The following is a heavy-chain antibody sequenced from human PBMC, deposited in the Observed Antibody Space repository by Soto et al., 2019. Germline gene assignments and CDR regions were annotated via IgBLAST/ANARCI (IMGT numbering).Heavy chain of an antibody. Sequence: SETLSLTCTVSGGSVSSGSYSWSWIRQAPGKGLEWIGYIHYTGSTKYNPSLKSRVTISVDTSKNQFSLKLSSVTAADTAVYYCARFPRDDLRLYRWFDLWAQGTLVTVSS. D-gene: IGHD3-3*01. V-gene: IGHV4-61*01. CDR3: ARFPRDDLRLYRWFDL. CDR1: GGSVSSGSYS. J-gene: IGHJ5*02. CDR2: IHYTGST.